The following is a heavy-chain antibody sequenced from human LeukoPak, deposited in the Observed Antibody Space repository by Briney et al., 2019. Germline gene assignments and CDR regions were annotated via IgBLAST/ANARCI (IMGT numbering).Heavy chain of an antibody. CDR3: ARFPGGNSGNDY. J-gene: IGHJ4*02. V-gene: IGHV4-34*01. CDR1: GGSFSGYY. D-gene: IGHD4-23*01. Sequence: PSETLSLTCAVYGGSFSGYYWSWIRQPPGKGLEWIGEINHSGSTNYNPSLKSRVTISVDTSKNQFSLKLSSVTAADTAVYYCARFPGGNSGNDYWGQGTLVTVSS. CDR2: INHSGST.